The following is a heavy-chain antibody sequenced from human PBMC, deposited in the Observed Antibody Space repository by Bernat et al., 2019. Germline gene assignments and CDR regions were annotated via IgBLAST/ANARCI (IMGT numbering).Heavy chain of an antibody. CDR3: ARDTHTSLDY. V-gene: IGHV3-72*01. CDR1: GFTFSDHY. CDR2: TTNKANSFTT. D-gene: IGHD2-2*01. J-gene: IGHJ4*02. Sequence: EVQLVESGGGLVQPGGSLRLSCAASGFTFSDHYIDWVRQAPGKGLEWVGRTTNKANSFTTYAASVKGRFTVSRDDSQSSLYLQMNSLKAEDTAVYYCARDTHTSLDYWGQGTLVTVSS.